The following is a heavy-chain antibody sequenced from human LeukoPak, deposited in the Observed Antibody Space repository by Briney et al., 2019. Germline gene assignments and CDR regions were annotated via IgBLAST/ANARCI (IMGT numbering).Heavy chain of an antibody. Sequence: GGSLRLSCAASGFPFSSYAMSWVRQAPGKGLEWVSAISGSGGSTYYADSVKGRFTISRDTSKNTLYLQMNSLRAEDTAVYYCAKGGLGYCSSTSCYYFDYWGQGTLVTVSS. J-gene: IGHJ4*02. V-gene: IGHV3-23*01. CDR1: GFPFSSYA. CDR3: AKGGLGYCSSTSCYYFDY. CDR2: ISGSGGST. D-gene: IGHD2-2*01.